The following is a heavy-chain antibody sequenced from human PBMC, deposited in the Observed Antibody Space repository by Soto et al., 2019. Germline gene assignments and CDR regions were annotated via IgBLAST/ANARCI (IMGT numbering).Heavy chain of an antibody. Sequence: ASVKVSCKASGYTFTSYTMHWVRQAPGQRLEWMGWINAGNGNTKYSQKFQGRVTITRDTSASTAYMELSSLRSEDTAVYYCAIDTRYKITGAYHVAYIWFDPWGQGTLVTVSS. CDR2: INAGNGNT. CDR1: GYTFTSYT. D-gene: IGHD3-16*02. CDR3: AIDTRYKITGAYHVAYIWFDP. V-gene: IGHV1-3*01. J-gene: IGHJ5*02.